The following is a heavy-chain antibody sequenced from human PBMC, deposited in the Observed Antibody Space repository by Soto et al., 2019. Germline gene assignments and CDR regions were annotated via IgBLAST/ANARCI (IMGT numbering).Heavy chain of an antibody. V-gene: IGHV3-11*06. D-gene: IGHD1-1*01. Sequence: PGGSLRLSCAASGFTFSDHYMSWIRQVPGKGLECIGYSSNSGSFTRYADSVKGRFSISRDNSKNTVDLQMNSLRVEDTAVYYCVKDGLERLRARASDFHGVDVWGQATKVTVSS. J-gene: IGHJ6*02. CDR1: GFTFSDHY. CDR2: SSNSGSFT. CDR3: VKDGLERLRARASDFHGVDV.